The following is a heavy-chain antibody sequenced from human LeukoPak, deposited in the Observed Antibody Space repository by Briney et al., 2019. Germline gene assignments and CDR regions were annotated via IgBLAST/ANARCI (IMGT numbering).Heavy chain of an antibody. Sequence: GASVKVSCKASGYTCTSYYMNWMRQAPGQGLEWMGRITPTSGGTNYAHTFQGRVTMTRATSISTSYIELSRLRSDDTAMYYCARDQGSGLYNYWGQGTLVTVSS. CDR2: ITPTSGGT. CDR3: ARDQGSGLYNY. D-gene: IGHD3-22*01. J-gene: IGHJ4*02. CDR1: GYTCTSYY. V-gene: IGHV1-2*06.